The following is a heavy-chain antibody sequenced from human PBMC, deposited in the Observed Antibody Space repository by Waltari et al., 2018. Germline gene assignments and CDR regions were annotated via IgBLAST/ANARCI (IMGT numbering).Heavy chain of an antibody. D-gene: IGHD4-17*01. J-gene: IGHJ4*02. CDR1: GYTFTNYD. CDR3: TRAMSTVVPADY. CDR2: MNPNSGNA. Sequence: QVQLVQSGAELKRPGASVKVSCKASGYTFTNYDINWVRQARGQGLEWMGWMNPNSGNAGYAQRFQGRVTLTRDKSISTAFMELSSLTSEDTAEYYCTRAMSTVVPADYWGQGALVTV. V-gene: IGHV1-8*03.